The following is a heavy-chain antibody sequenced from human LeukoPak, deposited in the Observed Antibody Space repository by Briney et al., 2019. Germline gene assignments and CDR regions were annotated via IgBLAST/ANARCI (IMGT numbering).Heavy chain of an antibody. CDR3: ARGYCSSTSCSEYYFDY. CDR1: GGSISGGGYY. J-gene: IGHJ4*02. D-gene: IGHD2-2*01. V-gene: IGHV4-31*03. CDR2: IYYSGST. Sequence: PSQTLSLTCTVSGGSISGGGYYWSWIRQHPGKGLEWIGYIYYSGSTYYNPSLKSRVTISVDTSKNQFSLKLSSVTAADTAVYYCARGYCSSTSCSEYYFDYWGQGTLVTVSS.